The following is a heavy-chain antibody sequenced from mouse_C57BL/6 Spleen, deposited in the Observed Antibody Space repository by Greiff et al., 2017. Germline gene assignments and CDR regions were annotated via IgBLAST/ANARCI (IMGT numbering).Heavy chain of an antibody. CDR2: IDPEDGDT. CDR1: GFNIKDYY. J-gene: IGHJ2*01. Sequence: VQLQQSGAELVRPGASVKLSCTASGFNIKDYYMHWVKQRPERGLEWIGRIDPEDGDTEYAPKFQGKATMTADTSSNTAYLQLSSLTSEDTAVYYCTVVATTRFDYWGQGTTLTVSS. D-gene: IGHD1-1*01. V-gene: IGHV14-1*01. CDR3: TVVATTRFDY.